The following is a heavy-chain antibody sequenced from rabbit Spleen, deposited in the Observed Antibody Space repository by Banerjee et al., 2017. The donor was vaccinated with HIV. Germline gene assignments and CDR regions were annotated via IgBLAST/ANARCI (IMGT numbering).Heavy chain of an antibody. J-gene: IGHJ4*01. CDR1: GFSFSSSYW. Sequence: EESGGGLVQPEGSLTLTCTASGFSFSSSYWICWVRQAPGKGLEWIACIYAGSSGTTYYASWAKGRFTISKSSSTTVTLQMTSLTAADTATHFCADGDASSVYGSSLWGPGTLVTVS. D-gene: IGHD1-1*01. CDR2: IYAGSSGTT. V-gene: IGHV1S45*01. CDR3: ADGDASSVYGSSL.